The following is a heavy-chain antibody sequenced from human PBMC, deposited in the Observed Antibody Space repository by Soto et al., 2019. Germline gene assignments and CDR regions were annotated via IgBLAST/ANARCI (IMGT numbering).Heavy chain of an antibody. CDR2: ISGSDDST. J-gene: IGHJ4*02. D-gene: IGHD3-10*02. CDR1: GFTFSSYA. V-gene: IGHV3-23*01. CDR3: ARVDVGPDY. Sequence: LRLSCAASGFTFSSYAMSWVRQAPGKGLEWVSVISGSDDSTYYADSVKGRFTISRDNSKNTLYLQMNSLRAEDTAVYYCARVDVGPDYWGQGTLVTVSS.